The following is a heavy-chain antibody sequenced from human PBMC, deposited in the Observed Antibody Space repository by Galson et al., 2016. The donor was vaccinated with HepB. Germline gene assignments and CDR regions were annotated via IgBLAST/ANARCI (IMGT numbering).Heavy chain of an antibody. CDR3: ARDYDYAFDH. CDR1: GFTFSLYS. Sequence: SLILSCAASGFTFSLYSMNWVRQAPGKGLEWVSYIRSSDTTIYYADSVKGRFTISKDDVKKSLYLQMNNLRDEGTAVYYCARDYDYAFDHWGQGSLVTVSS. J-gene: IGHJ4*02. D-gene: IGHD3-16*01. V-gene: IGHV3-48*02. CDR2: IRSSDTTI.